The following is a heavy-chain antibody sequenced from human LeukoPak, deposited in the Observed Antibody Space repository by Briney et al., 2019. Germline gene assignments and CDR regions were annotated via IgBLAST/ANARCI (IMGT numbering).Heavy chain of an antibody. Sequence: GASVKVSCKAFGYRFTSYGISWVRQAPGQGLEWMGWISAYNGNTNYAQKLQGRVTMTTDTSTSTAYMELSSLRSEDTAVYYCASGTTDIVVVPATLRNYYFDYWGQGTLVTVSS. V-gene: IGHV1-18*01. CDR2: ISAYNGNT. D-gene: IGHD2-2*01. CDR3: ASGTTDIVVVPATLRNYYFDY. J-gene: IGHJ4*02. CDR1: GYRFTSYG.